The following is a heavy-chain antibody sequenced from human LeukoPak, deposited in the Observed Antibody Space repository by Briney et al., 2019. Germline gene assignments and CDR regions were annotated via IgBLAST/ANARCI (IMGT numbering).Heavy chain of an antibody. D-gene: IGHD3-22*01. V-gene: IGHV1-2*05. J-gene: IGHJ5*02. CDR1: GYTFTGYY. CDR3: AREDRYYYDSSGYMWFDP. Sequence: ASVKVSCKASGYTFTGYYMHWVRQAPGQGLEWMGRINPNSGGTNYAQKFQGRVTMTRDTSISTAYMELSRLRSDDTVVYYCAREDRYYYDSSGYMWFDPWGQGTLVTVSS. CDR2: INPNSGGT.